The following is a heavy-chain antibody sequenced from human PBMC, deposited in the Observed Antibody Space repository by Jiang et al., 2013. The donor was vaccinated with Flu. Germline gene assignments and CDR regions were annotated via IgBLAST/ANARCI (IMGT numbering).Heavy chain of an antibody. J-gene: IGHJ5*02. Sequence: QLVESGAEVKKPGSSVKVSCKASGGTFSSYAISWVRQAPGQGLEWMGGIIPIFGTANYAQKFQGRVTITADKSTSTAYMELSSLRSEDTAVYYCARTPRDILTGYANWFDPWGQGTLVTVSS. CDR2: IIPIFGTA. D-gene: IGHD3-9*01. CDR3: ARTPRDILTGYANWFDP. V-gene: IGHV1-69*06. CDR1: GGTFSSYA.